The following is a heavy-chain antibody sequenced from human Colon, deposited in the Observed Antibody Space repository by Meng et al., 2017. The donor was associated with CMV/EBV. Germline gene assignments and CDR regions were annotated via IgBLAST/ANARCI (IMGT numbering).Heavy chain of an antibody. J-gene: IGHJ5*01. CDR3: VREGGSGFLEWLSTFDS. D-gene: IGHD3-3*01. V-gene: IGHV4-39*07. Sequence: WVRQPPGKGLEWIGSIYYSGNTFYNPSLGSRVTMSMDTSYNQFSLKVTSVTAADTAVYYCVREGGSGFLEWLSTFDSWGQGTLVTVSS. CDR2: IYYSGNT.